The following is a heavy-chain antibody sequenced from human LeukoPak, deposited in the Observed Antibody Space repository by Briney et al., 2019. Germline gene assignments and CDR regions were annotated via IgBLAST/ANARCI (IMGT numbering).Heavy chain of an antibody. Sequence: SETLSLTCTVSGGSISSYYWSWIRQPPGKGLERIGYIYYSGSTNYNPSLTSRVTISVDTSKNQFSLKLSSVTAADTAVYYCARVGIAVAGTLAFDIWGQGTMVTVSS. CDR1: GGSISSYY. CDR2: IYYSGST. D-gene: IGHD6-19*01. V-gene: IGHV4-59*01. CDR3: ARVGIAVAGTLAFDI. J-gene: IGHJ3*02.